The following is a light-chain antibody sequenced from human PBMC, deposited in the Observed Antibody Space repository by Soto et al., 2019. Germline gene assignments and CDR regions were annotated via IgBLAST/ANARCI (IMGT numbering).Light chain of an antibody. Sequence: EIVLTQSPATLSLSPGERATLSCRASQSVNNYLAWYQQKPGQTPRLLIYDASNRATGIPARFSGSGSGTDFTLTISSLESEDFAVYYCQQRSNWLPIFGQGTRLEIK. CDR1: QSVNNY. J-gene: IGKJ5*01. CDR3: QQRSNWLPI. CDR2: DAS. V-gene: IGKV3-11*01.